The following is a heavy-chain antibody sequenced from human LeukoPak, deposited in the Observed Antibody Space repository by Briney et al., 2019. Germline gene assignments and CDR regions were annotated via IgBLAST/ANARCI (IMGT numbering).Heavy chain of an antibody. V-gene: IGHV4-30-4*08. CDR1: GASVNSDSYY. D-gene: IGHD5-18*01. J-gene: IGHJ4*02. CDR3: ADTYGN. CDR2: IFNSGTT. Sequence: SETLSLTCTVTGASVNSDSYYWSWIRQPPGQGLEWIGYIFNSGTTYYIPSLRSRVIISLDTSKNQFSLKMSSVTAADTAVYFCADTYGNWGQGTLVTVPS.